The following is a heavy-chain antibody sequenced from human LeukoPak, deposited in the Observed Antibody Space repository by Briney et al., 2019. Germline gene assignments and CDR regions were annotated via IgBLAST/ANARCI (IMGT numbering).Heavy chain of an antibody. CDR3: ARDPYSYDSSGAFDI. V-gene: IGHV4-59*01. CDR2: IYYSGST. D-gene: IGHD3-22*01. J-gene: IGHJ3*02. CDR1: GDSISSYY. Sequence: SETLSLTCTVSGDSISSYYWSWIRQPPGKGLEWIGFIYYSGSTKTNPSLKTRVTISLDASKNQFSLRLSSVTAADTAVYYCARDPYSYDSSGAFDIWGQGTMVTVSS.